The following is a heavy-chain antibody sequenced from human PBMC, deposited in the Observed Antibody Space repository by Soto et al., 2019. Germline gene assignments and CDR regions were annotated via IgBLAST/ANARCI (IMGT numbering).Heavy chain of an antibody. J-gene: IGHJ6*03. Sequence: EVQLVESGGGLVQPGGSLRLSCPACGFTFSDHYMDWVRQAPGKGLEWVGRSRNKANSYTTEYAASVKGRFSISRDESKKSLSLLMNSLKTEDTAVYYCVRSRNYYYMDVWAKGTTVIVS. D-gene: IGHD2-2*01. CDR3: VRSRNYYYMDV. CDR2: SRNKANSYTT. V-gene: IGHV3-72*01. CDR1: GFTFSDHY.